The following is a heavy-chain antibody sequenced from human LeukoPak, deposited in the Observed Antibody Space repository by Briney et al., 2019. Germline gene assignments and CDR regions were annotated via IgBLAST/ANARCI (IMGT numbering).Heavy chain of an antibody. CDR2: ISNSGNSI. V-gene: IGHV3-11*04. CDR3: APSFIGSPGTFDS. CDR1: GFTFSDYY. Sequence: GGSLRLSCAASGFTFSDYYMNWIRQAPGKGLEWISYISNSGNSIYQADSVKGRFTISRDNAENSVSLQMDSLRAEDTAVYYCAPSFIGSPGTFDSWGGGTLVTVSS. J-gene: IGHJ4*02. D-gene: IGHD6-13*01.